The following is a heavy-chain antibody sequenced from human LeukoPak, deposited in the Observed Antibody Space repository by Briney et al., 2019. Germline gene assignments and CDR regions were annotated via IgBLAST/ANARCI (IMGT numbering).Heavy chain of an antibody. Sequence: PSETLSLTCSVSGGSISSLYWSWFRQPPGKGLEWIEYIYYTGSTNYNPSLRGRVTMFVDMSKNQFSLRLSSVTAADTAVYYCARHRAYSSSSPFDYWGQGTLVTVSS. CDR3: ARHRAYSSSSPFDY. CDR1: GGSISSLY. V-gene: IGHV4-59*08. D-gene: IGHD6-6*01. J-gene: IGHJ4*02. CDR2: IYYTGST.